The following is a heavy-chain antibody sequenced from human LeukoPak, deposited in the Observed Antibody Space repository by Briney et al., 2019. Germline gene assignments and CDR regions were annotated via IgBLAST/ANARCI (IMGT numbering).Heavy chain of an antibody. CDR1: GGTFSSYA. CDR2: IIPILGIA. J-gene: IGHJ3*02. D-gene: IGHD3-22*01. Sequence: ASVKVSCKASGGTFSSYAISWVRQAPGQGLEWMGRIIPILGIANYAQKFQGRVTITADKSTSTAYMELSSLRSEDTAVYYCARGRYYDSSGQYHQDIWGQGTMVTVSS. V-gene: IGHV1-69*04. CDR3: ARGRYYDSSGQYHQDI.